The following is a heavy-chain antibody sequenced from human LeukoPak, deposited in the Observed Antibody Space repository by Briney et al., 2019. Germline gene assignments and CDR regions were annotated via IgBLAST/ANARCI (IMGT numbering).Heavy chain of an antibody. Sequence: PGGSLRLSCAASGFAFSSYAMSWVRQAPGKGLEWVSAISGSGGGTYYADSVKGRFTISRDNSNNTLYLQVNSLRAEDTALYYCAKDSHLSDDYGGRRGQGTLVTVSS. CDR3: AKDSHLSDDYGGR. D-gene: IGHD4-23*01. J-gene: IGHJ4*02. V-gene: IGHV3-23*01. CDR1: GFAFSSYA. CDR2: ISGSGGGT.